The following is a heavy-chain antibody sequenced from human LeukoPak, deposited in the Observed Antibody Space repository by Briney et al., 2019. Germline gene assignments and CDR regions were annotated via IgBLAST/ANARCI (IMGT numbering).Heavy chain of an antibody. V-gene: IGHV3-11*01. CDR1: GLTFSDYD. D-gene: IGHD2-21*01. J-gene: IGHJ4*02. Sequence: PGGSLRLSCAASGLTFSDYDMSWIRQAPGKGLEWVSYISDSGTSTFYADSVQGRFSISRDNAKSSLFLQMNSLRAEDTAVYYCARHEVIASYYFDYWGQGTLVTVSS. CDR2: ISDSGTST. CDR3: ARHEVIASYYFDY.